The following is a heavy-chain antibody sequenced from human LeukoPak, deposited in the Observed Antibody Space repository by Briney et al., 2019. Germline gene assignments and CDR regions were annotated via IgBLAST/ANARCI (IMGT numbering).Heavy chain of an antibody. V-gene: IGHV3-53*01. CDR2: IYSGGST. CDR1: GFNVSINY. D-gene: IGHD4-23*01. CDR3: ARRAGGYSHPHDY. Sequence: GALILSCSASGFNVSINYMSWVRQPPGKGLEGGSLIYSGGSTDYADSVKGRFTIPRDNSKNTVYLQMNSLRAEDTAVYYCARRAGGYSHPHDYWGQGTLVTVSS. J-gene: IGHJ4*02.